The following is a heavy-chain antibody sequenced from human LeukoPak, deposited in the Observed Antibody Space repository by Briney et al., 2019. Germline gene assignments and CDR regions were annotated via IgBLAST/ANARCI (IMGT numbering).Heavy chain of an antibody. CDR2: INPSGGST. V-gene: IGHV1-46*01. CDR1: GYTFTSYY. D-gene: IGHD3-10*01. J-gene: IGHJ5*02. CDR3: ARVGSEALRIDP. Sequence: ASVKVSCKASGYTFTSYYVHWVRQAPGQGLEWMGIINPSGGSTSYAQKFQGRVTMTRDTSTSTVYMELSSLRSEDTAVYYCARVGSEALRIDPWGQGTLVTVSS.